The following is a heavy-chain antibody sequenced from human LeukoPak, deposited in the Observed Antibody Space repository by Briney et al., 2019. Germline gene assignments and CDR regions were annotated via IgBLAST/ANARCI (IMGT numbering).Heavy chain of an antibody. CDR2: IRSGGDKT. Sequence: GGSLRLSCAASGFTFNTYSMNWVRQAPGKGLEWVASIRSGGDKTHYADSVKGRFIISRDNSKNTLYLQMTSLRAEDTAVYYCAKYYYVSSDYLYYFDNWGQGALVTVSS. CDR3: AKYYYVSSDYLYYFDN. V-gene: IGHV3-23*01. CDR1: GFTFNTYS. D-gene: IGHD3-22*01. J-gene: IGHJ4*02.